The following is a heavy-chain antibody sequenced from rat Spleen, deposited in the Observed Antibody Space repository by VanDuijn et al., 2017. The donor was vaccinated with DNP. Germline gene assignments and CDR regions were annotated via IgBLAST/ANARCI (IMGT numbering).Heavy chain of an antibody. Sequence: EVQLVESGGGLVQPGRSLKLSCAASGFTFSDSNMAWIRQAPKKGLEWVATIIHDGTGTYYRDSVKGRFTISRDNVKRILYLQMNSLRSEDTATYYCAKDGDYGGYRRFGYWGQGTLVTVSS. D-gene: IGHD1-11*01. V-gene: IGHV5S10*01. CDR3: AKDGDYGGYRRFGY. CDR1: GFTFSDSN. J-gene: IGHJ3*01. CDR2: IIHDGTGT.